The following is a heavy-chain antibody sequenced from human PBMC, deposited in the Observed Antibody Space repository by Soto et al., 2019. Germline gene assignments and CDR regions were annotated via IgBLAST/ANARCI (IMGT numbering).Heavy chain of an antibody. CDR3: ARVGYDFWSGYGMDV. Sequence: GGSLRLSCAASGFTFSHHYMDWVRQAPGKGLEWVGRTRNKANSYTTEYAASVKGRFTISRDDSKNSLYLQMNSLKTEDTAVYXCARVGYDFWSGYGMDVWGQGTTVTVSS. J-gene: IGHJ6*02. CDR2: TRNKANSYTT. CDR1: GFTFSHHY. V-gene: IGHV3-72*01. D-gene: IGHD3-3*01.